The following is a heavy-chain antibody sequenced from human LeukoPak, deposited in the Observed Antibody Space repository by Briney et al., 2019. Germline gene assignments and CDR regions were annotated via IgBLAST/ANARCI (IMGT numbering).Heavy chain of an antibody. Sequence: PGGSLRLSCAASGFTFSSYGMHWVRQAPDKGLEWVAFIRYDGSNKYNADSVKGRFTISRDNSKNTLYLQMNSLRAEDTAVYYCAKDQSKLGINSNIDYWGQGTLVTVSS. CDR3: AKDQSKLGINSNIDY. CDR2: IRYDGSNK. D-gene: IGHD7-27*01. V-gene: IGHV3-30*02. J-gene: IGHJ4*02. CDR1: GFTFSSYG.